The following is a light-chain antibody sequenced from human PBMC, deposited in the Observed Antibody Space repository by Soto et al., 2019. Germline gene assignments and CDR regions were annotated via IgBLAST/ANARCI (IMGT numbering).Light chain of an antibody. CDR2: GPS. CDR3: QHRSYAPVMI. J-gene: IGKJ5*01. V-gene: IGKV3D-11*02. Sequence: EKLLTDPTATQTMARASCVELECMSSTSVSINLAWYQQKPGQAPRLLIYGPSTRATGIPARFSGSGPRTDFTLTISSLEHEDSAVYYCQHRSYAPVMIFGQGTRLEIK. CDR1: TSVSIN.